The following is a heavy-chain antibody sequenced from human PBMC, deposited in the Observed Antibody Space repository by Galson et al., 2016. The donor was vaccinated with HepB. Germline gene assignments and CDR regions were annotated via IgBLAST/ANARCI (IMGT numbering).Heavy chain of an antibody. J-gene: IGHJ6*02. CDR2: IDWDDDK. CDR1: GFPLSTSGMC. V-gene: IGHV2-70*01. Sequence: PALVKPTQTLTLTCTFSGFPLSTSGMCVNWIRRPPGKALEWLALIDWDDDKYYSTSLRTRLTISKDPSKNQVVLTMTNMDPVDTATYFCARIRGFGEYPPPYYYGMDVWGQGTTVTVSS. CDR3: ARIRGFGEYPPPYYYGMDV. D-gene: IGHD3-10*01.